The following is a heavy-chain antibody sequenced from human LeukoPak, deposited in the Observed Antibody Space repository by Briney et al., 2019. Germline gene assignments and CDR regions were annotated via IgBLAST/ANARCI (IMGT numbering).Heavy chain of an antibody. J-gene: IGHJ6*03. CDR2: IYYSGST. Sequence: SETLSLTCTVSGGSISSSSYYWGWIRQPPGKGLEWIGSIYYSGSTNYNPSLKSRVTISVDTSKNQFSLKLSSVTAADTAVYYCARGPYYDFWSGYYLGYYYYYMDVWGKGTTVTVSS. CDR3: ARGPYYDFWSGYYLGYYYYYMDV. D-gene: IGHD3-3*01. V-gene: IGHV4-39*07. CDR1: GGSISSSSYY.